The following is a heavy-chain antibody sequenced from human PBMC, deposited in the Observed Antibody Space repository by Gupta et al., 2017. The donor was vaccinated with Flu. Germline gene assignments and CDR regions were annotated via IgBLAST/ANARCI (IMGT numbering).Heavy chain of an antibody. CDR1: GFTFRTYE. D-gene: IGHD2-21*02. V-gene: IGHV3-48*03. J-gene: IGHJ3*02. Sequence: EVQLVESGGGLVQPGGSLRLSCAASGFTFRTYEMSWVRQAPGTGLEWVSYISGSGSPIYYADSVKGRVIISRDNVKNSLYLQMNSLRAEDTAIYFCARDSCGGDCSWANAFDIWGQGTVVTVSS. CDR2: ISGSGSPI. CDR3: ARDSCGGDCSWANAFDI.